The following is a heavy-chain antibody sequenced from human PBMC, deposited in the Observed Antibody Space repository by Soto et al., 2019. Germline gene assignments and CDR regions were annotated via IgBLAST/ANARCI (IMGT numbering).Heavy chain of an antibody. J-gene: IGHJ4*02. D-gene: IGHD3-10*01. CDR1: GFTFSSNG. V-gene: IGHV3-33*06. CDR2: IWYDGSNK. CDR3: AKGRYGSGSYCDY. Sequence: QVQLVESGGGVVQPGKSLRLSCAASGFTFSSNGMHWVRQAPGKGLEWVAVIWYDGSNKYYADSVKGRFTISRDNSKNTLYLQMNSLRAEDTAVYFCAKGRYGSGSYCDYWGQGTLVTVSS.